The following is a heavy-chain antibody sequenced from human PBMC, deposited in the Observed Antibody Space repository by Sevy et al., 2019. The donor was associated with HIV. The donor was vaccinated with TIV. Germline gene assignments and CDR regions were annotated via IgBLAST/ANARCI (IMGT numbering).Heavy chain of an antibody. V-gene: IGHV3-30*12. J-gene: IGHJ4*02. CDR2: ISFDRSEK. Sequence: GGSLRLSCATSGFTFGSYGMHWVRQAPGKGLEWVAYISFDRSEKNYGDSVKDRFTISRDNSKNTVYPQMNSLRVEDTAIYYCARVFSSYSFDYWGQGTLVTVSS. CDR3: ARVFSSYSFDY. CDR1: GFTFGSYG. D-gene: IGHD6-6*01.